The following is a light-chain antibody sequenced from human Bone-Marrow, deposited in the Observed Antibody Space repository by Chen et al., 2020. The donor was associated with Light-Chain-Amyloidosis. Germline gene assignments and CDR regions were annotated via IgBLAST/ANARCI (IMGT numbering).Light chain of an antibody. J-gene: IGKJ5*01. Sequence: ALTQYPATREGSPGVRATLSCRASQSVRNYLAWYQQKPGQAPRLLIYDASNRATGIPARFSGSGSGTDFTLTISSLEPEDFAVYYCQQRSNRPITFGQGTRLEIK. V-gene: IGKV3-11*01. CDR3: QQRSNRPIT. CDR1: QSVRNY. CDR2: DAS.